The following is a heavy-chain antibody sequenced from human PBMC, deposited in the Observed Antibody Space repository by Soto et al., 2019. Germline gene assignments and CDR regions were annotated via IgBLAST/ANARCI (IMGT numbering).Heavy chain of an antibody. V-gene: IGHV4-59*01. J-gene: IGHJ4*02. D-gene: IGHD6-6*01. CDR2: IYYSGST. CDR1: GGSISSYY. CDR3: ARGISGGAARLDVVFDY. Sequence: SETLSLTCTVSGGSISSYYWSWIRQPPGKGLEWIGYIYYSGSTNYNPSLKSRVTISVDTSKNQFSLKLSSVTAADTAVYYCARGISGGAARLDVVFDYWGQGTLVTVSS.